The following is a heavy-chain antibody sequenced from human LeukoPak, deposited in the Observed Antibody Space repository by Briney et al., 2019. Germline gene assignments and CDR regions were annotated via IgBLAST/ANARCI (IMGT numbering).Heavy chain of an antibody. D-gene: IGHD3-16*01. CDR1: GFTFSSYS. CDR2: ISSSSSTI. J-gene: IGHJ4*02. Sequence: GGSLRLSCAASGFTFSSYSMNWVRQAPGKGLEWVSYISSSSSTIYYADSVKGRFTISRDNAKNSLYLQMNSLRDEDTAVYYCARAGNYDYVWGSYYFDYWGQGTLVTVSS. CDR3: ARAGNYDYVWGSYYFDY. V-gene: IGHV3-48*02.